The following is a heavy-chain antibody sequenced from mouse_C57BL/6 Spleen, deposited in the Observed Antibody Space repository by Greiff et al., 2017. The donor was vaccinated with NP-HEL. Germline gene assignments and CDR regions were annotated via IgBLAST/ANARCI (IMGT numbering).Heavy chain of an antibody. D-gene: IGHD2-3*01. Sequence: VKLVESGAELVKPGASVKISCKASGYAFSSYWMNWVKQRPGKGLEWIGQIYPGDGDTNYNGKFKGKATLTADKSSSTAYMQLSSLTSEDSAVYFCAKRSEDGFVNWGQGTTLTVSS. V-gene: IGHV1-80*01. CDR1: GYAFSSYW. J-gene: IGHJ2*01. CDR2: IYPGDGDT. CDR3: AKRSEDGFVN.